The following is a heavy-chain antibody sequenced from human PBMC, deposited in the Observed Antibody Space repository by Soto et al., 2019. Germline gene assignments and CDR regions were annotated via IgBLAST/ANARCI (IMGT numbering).Heavy chain of an antibody. CDR3: ARLGDYDSSGRDY. CDR2: ISAYSGNT. Sequence: ASVKVSCKASGYTFTNYGITWVRQAPGQGLEWMGWISAYSGNTKYAQKVQGRVTMTTDTSASTAYMDLRSLTSDDTAVYYCARLGDYDSSGRDYWGQGTLVTVSS. D-gene: IGHD3-22*01. J-gene: IGHJ4*02. CDR1: GYTFTNYG. V-gene: IGHV1-18*01.